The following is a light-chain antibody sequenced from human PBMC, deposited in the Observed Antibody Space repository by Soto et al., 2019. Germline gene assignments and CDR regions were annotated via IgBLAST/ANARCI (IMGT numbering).Light chain of an antibody. CDR2: EVT. V-gene: IGLV2-14*01. CDR3: SSYTRTTTLV. CDR1: SSDVGYYDY. J-gene: IGLJ1*01. Sequence: QSALTQPASVSGSPGQSITISCTGSSSDVGYYDYVSWYQQHPGKDPKLLIYEVTYRPSGVSNRCSASKSGNTASLPISGLQAEDEADYYCSSYTRTTTLVFGTGTKLIVL.